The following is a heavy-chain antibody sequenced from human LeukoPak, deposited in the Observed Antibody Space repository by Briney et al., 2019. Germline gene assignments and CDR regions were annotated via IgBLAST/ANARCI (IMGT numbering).Heavy chain of an antibody. J-gene: IGHJ4*02. CDR2: ISYDGSNK. Sequence: GGSLRLSCAASGFTFSSYAVHWVRQAPGKGLEWVAVISYDGSNKYYADSVKGRFTISRDSSKNTLYLQMSSLRAEDTAVYYCARYCSGGSCQGLDYWGQGTLVTVSS. CDR1: GFTFSSYA. V-gene: IGHV3-30-3*01. D-gene: IGHD2-15*01. CDR3: ARYCSGGSCQGLDY.